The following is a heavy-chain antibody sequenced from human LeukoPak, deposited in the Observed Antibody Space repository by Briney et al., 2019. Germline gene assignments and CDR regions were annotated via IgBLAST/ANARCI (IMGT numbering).Heavy chain of an antibody. CDR3: ARASQLID. Sequence: PGGSLRLSCAASRFTFSSYWMTWVRQAPGKGLEWVAYIKQDGSEKHYVDSVKGRFTISRDNAKNSLFLQMNSLRAEDTAVYYCARASQLIDWGQGTLVTVSS. D-gene: IGHD2-2*01. V-gene: IGHV3-7*01. CDR1: RFTFSSYW. CDR2: IKQDGSEK. J-gene: IGHJ4*02.